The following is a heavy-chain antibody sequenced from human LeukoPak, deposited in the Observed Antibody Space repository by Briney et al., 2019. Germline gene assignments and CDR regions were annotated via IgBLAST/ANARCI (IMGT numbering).Heavy chain of an antibody. J-gene: IGHJ4*02. CDR2: ISLAGRT. V-gene: IGHV4-4*02. Sequence: SGTLSLTCGVSGGSISGTNWWSWVRQPPGQGLEWIGEISLAGRTNYNPSLNGRVTMSLDKSSNQLSLHLTSVTAADTATYFCSRESGPFCPFGYWGQGTLVIVSS. CDR1: GGSISGTNW. CDR3: SRESGPFCPFGY. D-gene: IGHD1-26*01.